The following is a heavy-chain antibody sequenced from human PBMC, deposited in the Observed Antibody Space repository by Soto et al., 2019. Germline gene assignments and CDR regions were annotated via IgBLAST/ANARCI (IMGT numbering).Heavy chain of an antibody. D-gene: IGHD6-19*01. V-gene: IGHV1-69*13. CDR3: TKPRSSLQWPPFDP. Sequence: ASVKVSCKASGGTFSSYAISWVRQAPGQGLEWMGGIIPIFGTANYAQKFQGRVTITADESTSTAYMELSSLRSEDTAVYYCTKPRSSLQWPPFDPWGHGTQVTVSS. CDR2: IIPIFGTA. CDR1: GGTFSSYA. J-gene: IGHJ5*02.